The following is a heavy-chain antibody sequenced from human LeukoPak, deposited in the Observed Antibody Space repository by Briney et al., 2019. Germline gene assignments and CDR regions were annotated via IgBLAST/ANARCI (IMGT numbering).Heavy chain of an antibody. V-gene: IGHV2-70*17. CDR1: GFSLTTRGMC. J-gene: IGHJ4*02. Sequence: SGPALVKPTQTLTLTCTFSGFSLTTRGMCVSWIRQPPGKALEWLARIDWDDDKFYNTSLKTRLTSSTDTSKNQVVLTLTNMDPVDTATYYCARIVSANCYGDYWGQGTLVTVSS. D-gene: IGHD2-2*01. CDR3: ARIVSANCYGDY. CDR2: IDWDDDK.